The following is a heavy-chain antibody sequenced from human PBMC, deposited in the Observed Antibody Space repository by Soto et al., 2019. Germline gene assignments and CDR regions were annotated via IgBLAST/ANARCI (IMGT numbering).Heavy chain of an antibody. V-gene: IGHV3-53*04. J-gene: IGHJ3*02. CDR2: IYSGGST. Sequence: PGASLRPSFAASGFTVSSNYMSLLRQAPGKWLERISVIYSGGSTYYPVSEKGRFTISRHDSTNTMYLQMNSLRAEDTAVYYCARSLSRAFDIWGQGT. CDR1: GFTVSSNY. CDR3: ARSLSRAFDI.